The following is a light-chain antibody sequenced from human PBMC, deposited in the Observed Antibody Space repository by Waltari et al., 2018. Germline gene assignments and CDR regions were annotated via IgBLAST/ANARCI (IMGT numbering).Light chain of an antibody. Sequence: IVLKQSPATLSLSLGDRATLPCRASQSISSYLAWYQQTPGQAPRLLIYDASTRATGIPARFSGSGSVTDFTLTISSLEPEDFAIYYCQQRSKSFTFGPGTKVDMK. CDR2: DAS. J-gene: IGKJ3*01. CDR1: QSISSY. CDR3: QQRSKSFT. V-gene: IGKV3-11*01.